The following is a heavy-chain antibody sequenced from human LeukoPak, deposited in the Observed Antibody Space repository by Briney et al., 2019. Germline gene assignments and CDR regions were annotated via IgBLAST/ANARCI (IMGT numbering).Heavy chain of an antibody. CDR1: GGSISSSSYY. CDR3: ARVGVAIAAAGHFDY. CDR2: IYYSGST. J-gene: IGHJ4*02. Sequence: SETLSLTCTVSGGSISSSSYYWGWIRQPPGKGLEWIGSIYYSGSTYYNPSHKSRVTISVDTPKNQFSLKLSSVTAADTAVYYCARVGVAIAAAGHFDYWGQGTLVTVSS. V-gene: IGHV4-39*07. D-gene: IGHD6-13*01.